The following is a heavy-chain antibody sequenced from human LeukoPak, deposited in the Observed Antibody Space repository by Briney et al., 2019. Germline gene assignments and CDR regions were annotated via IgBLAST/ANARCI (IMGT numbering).Heavy chain of an antibody. J-gene: IGHJ4*02. D-gene: IGHD3-22*01. V-gene: IGHV1-18*01. Sequence: ASVKVSCKASGYSFTSYGISWVRQAPGQGLEWMGWISVYNGNTNYAQKFQGRVTMTTDTSTSTAYMELRSLRSDDTAVYYCARLGITYYYDSSGYSDIDYWGQGTLVTVSS. CDR2: ISVYNGNT. CDR3: ARLGITYYYDSSGYSDIDY. CDR1: GYSFTSYG.